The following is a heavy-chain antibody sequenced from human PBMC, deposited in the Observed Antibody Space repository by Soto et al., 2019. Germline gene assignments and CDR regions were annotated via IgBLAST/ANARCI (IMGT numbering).Heavy chain of an antibody. Sequence: EVQLLESGGGLVQPGGSLRLSCAASAFTFSNYARNWVRQAPGKGLEWVSGISGGGGSTYYTDSVRGRFTVSRDNSKNTVYLQMNSRRAEDPAVYYCAKSGNHDYVWGSYRFDYWGQGTLVTVSS. CDR1: AFTFSNYA. J-gene: IGHJ4*02. CDR2: ISGGGGST. CDR3: AKSGNHDYVWGSYRFDY. V-gene: IGHV3-23*01. D-gene: IGHD3-16*02.